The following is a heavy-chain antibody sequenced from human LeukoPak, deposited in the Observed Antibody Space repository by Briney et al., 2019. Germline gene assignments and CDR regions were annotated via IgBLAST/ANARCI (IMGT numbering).Heavy chain of an antibody. CDR2: INPNSGGT. D-gene: IGHD3-22*01. CDR3: ARPPGPYDSSGYYFDY. CDR1: GYTFTGYY. J-gene: IGHJ4*02. V-gene: IGHV1-2*02. Sequence: ASVKVSCKASGYTFTGYYMHWVRQAPGQGLEWMGWINPNSGGTNYAQKFQGRVTMTRDTSISTAYMELSRLRSDDTAVYYCARPPGPYDSSGYYFDYWGQGTLVTVSS.